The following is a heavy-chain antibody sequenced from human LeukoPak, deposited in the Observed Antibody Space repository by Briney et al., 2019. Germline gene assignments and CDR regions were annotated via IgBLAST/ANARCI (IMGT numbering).Heavy chain of an antibody. CDR3: ARRYCSSTSCYPDY. CDR1: GGTFSSYA. CDR2: INPSGGST. J-gene: IGHJ4*02. D-gene: IGHD2-2*01. Sequence: ASVKVSCKASGGTFSSYAISWVRQAPGQGLEWMGIINPSGGSTSYAQKFQGRVTMTRDTSTSTVYMELSSLRSEDTAVYYCARRYCSSTSCYPDYWGQGTLVTVSS. V-gene: IGHV1-46*01.